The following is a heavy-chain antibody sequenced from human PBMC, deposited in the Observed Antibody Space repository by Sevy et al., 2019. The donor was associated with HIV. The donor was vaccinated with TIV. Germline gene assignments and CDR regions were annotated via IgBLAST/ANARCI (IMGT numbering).Heavy chain of an antibody. D-gene: IGHD6-13*01. Sequence: GSLRFSCAASGFTLNNYWMNWVRQAPGKGLEWVANIKQDGSVKYYVDSVKGRFTISRVNARNLVFLQMNSLRVEDTALYYCVRAIAADGSFWGQGTLVTVSS. V-gene: IGHV3-7*01. CDR2: IKQDGSVK. CDR3: VRAIAADGSF. CDR1: GFTLNNYW. J-gene: IGHJ4*02.